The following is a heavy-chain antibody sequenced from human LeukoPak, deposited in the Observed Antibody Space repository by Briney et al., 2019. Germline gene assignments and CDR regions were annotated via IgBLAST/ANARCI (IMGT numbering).Heavy chain of an antibody. V-gene: IGHV3-30*19. D-gene: IGHD4-11*01. CDR3: ASAVTSWTYSPPDY. CDR1: GFTFSHYD. CDR2: IWYDGTNK. J-gene: IGHJ4*02. Sequence: GGSLRLSCAASGFTFSHYDIHWVRQAPGKGLEWVAVIWYDGTNKYYADSVKGRFTISRDNSKNTLYLQMNSLRAEDTAVYYCASAVTSWTYSPPDYWGQGTLVTVSS.